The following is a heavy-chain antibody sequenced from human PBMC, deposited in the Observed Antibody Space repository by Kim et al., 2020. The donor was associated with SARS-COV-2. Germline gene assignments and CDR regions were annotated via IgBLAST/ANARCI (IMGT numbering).Heavy chain of an antibody. Sequence: GGSLRLSCAASGFTFSDYYMSWIRQAPGKGLEWVSYISSSGSTIYYADSVKGRFTISRDNAKNSLYLQMNSLRAEDTAVYYCARRMEYNWNDEGTDAFDIWGQGTMVTVSS. CDR1: GFTFSDYY. V-gene: IGHV3-11*01. CDR3: ARRMEYNWNDEGTDAFDI. D-gene: IGHD1-20*01. J-gene: IGHJ3*02. CDR2: ISSSGSTI.